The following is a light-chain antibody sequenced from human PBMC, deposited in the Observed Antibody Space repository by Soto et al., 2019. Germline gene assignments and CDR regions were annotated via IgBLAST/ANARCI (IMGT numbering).Light chain of an antibody. CDR3: QQYGSSPQT. CDR2: AAS. V-gene: IGKV3-15*01. J-gene: IGKJ1*01. CDR1: QSVSSD. Sequence: EIVMTQSPATLSVSPGERATLSCRASQSVSSDLAWYHQKPGQAPRLLIYAASTRATGIPARFSGSGSGTDFTLTISRLEPEDFAVYYCQQYGSSPQTFGQGTKVDIK.